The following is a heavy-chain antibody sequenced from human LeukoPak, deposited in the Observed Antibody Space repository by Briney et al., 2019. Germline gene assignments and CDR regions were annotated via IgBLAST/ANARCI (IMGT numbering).Heavy chain of an antibody. J-gene: IGHJ6*04. V-gene: IGHV3-23*01. D-gene: IGHD3-10*01. CDR3: TLTLVRGRVYGMDV. CDR1: GFTFDSYD. Sequence: GGSLRLSCAASGFTFDSYDMSWVRQAPGKGLEWVSGTSASGGMTYYADSVKGRFTISRDNSKNTLYLQMNSLRAEDTAVYYCTLTLVRGRVYGMDVWGEGTTVTVSS. CDR2: TSASGGMT.